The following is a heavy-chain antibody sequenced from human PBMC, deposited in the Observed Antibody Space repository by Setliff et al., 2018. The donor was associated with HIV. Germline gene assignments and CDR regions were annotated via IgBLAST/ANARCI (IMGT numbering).Heavy chain of an antibody. J-gene: IGHJ4*02. D-gene: IGHD6-19*01. CDR2: ISYSGSP. V-gene: IGHV4-34*01. CDR1: DGSFSGYY. Sequence: PSETLSLTCAVYDGSFSGYYWIWIRQPPGKGLEWIGVISYSGSPHYNPSLKSRVTIGMDTSKNQVSLTLSSVTAADTAVYYCAGGSRWGFVYWGQGTPVTVSS. CDR3: AGGSRWGFVY.